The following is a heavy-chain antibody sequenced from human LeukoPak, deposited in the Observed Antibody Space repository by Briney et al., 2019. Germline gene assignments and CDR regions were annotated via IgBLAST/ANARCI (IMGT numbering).Heavy chain of an antibody. V-gene: IGHV4-34*01. CDR3: ARDRLVRVGATIYNWFDP. J-gene: IGHJ5*02. Sequence: SETLSLTCAVYGGSFSGYYWSWIRQPPGKGLEWIGEINHSGSTNYNPSLKSRVTISVDTSKNQFSLKLSSVTAADTAVYYCARDRLVRVGATIYNWFDPWGQGTLVTVSS. CDR1: GGSFSGYY. CDR2: INHSGST. D-gene: IGHD1-26*01.